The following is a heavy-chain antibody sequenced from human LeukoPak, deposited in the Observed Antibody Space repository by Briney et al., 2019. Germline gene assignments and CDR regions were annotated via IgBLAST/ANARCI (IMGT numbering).Heavy chain of an antibody. Sequence: GGSLRLSCAASGFTFSSYAMSWVRQAPGKGLEWVSAISGSGGSTYYADSVKGRFTISRDNAKNSLYLQMNSLRAEDTAVYYCASHYYGSGKFENWGQGTLVTVSS. CDR2: ISGSGGST. V-gene: IGHV3-23*01. CDR1: GFTFSSYA. D-gene: IGHD3-10*01. CDR3: ASHYYGSGKFEN. J-gene: IGHJ4*02.